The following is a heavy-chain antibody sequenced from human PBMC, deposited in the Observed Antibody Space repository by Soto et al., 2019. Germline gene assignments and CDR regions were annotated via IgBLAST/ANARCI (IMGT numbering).Heavy chain of an antibody. J-gene: IGHJ4*02. V-gene: IGHV4-4*02. CDR3: ASRDPGTSVDY. CDR1: GGSFTSNNW. CDR2: IYRTGST. D-gene: IGHD1-7*01. Sequence: QVQLQESGPGLVKPSGTLSLTCAVSGGSFTSNNWWTWVRQPPGQGLEWIGEIYRTGSTNYNPSLKSRVTISRDKSENQFSLKVTSRTAADTTVYYCASRDPGTSVDYWGQGTLVTVSS.